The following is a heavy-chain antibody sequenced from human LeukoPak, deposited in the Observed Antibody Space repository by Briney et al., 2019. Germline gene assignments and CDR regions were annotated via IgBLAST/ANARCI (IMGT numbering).Heavy chain of an antibody. D-gene: IGHD2-21*02. CDR1: GLNFNNYG. CDR2: ISNDGSEK. V-gene: IGHV3-30*03. Sequence: GTSLRLSCAASGLNFNNYGMNWVRQAPGKGLEWVAVISNDGSEKYYADSVKGRFTVSRDKSKNTVFLQMNSLRGEDTAVYYCARSYLPTVVMTYFDFWGQGTLVTVSS. J-gene: IGHJ4*02. CDR3: ARSYLPTVVMTYFDF.